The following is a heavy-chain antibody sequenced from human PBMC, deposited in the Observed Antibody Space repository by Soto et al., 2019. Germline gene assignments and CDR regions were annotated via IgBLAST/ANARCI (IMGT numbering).Heavy chain of an antibody. Sequence: EVQLLESGGGLAQPGVSLRLSCAASGFTFTDSAMDWVRQAPGKGLEWISTISASGRGTYYADSVQGRFAISRDNSRNTQYLQMNSLRAEDTAVYYCAKARGSGSPHYMDVWGKGTTVTVSS. D-gene: IGHD3-10*01. J-gene: IGHJ6*03. CDR2: ISASGRGT. CDR1: GFTFTDSA. CDR3: AKARGSGSPHYMDV. V-gene: IGHV3-23*01.